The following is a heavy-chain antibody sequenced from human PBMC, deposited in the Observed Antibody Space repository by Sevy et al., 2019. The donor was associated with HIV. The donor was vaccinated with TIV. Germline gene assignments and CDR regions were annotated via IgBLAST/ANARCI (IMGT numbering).Heavy chain of an antibody. CDR1: GFTFSNYA. J-gene: IGHJ3*02. Sequence: GGSLRLSCAASGFTFSNYAMNWVRQAPGKGLEWVSAISGSGGSTYYADSVKGRFTITRDKSKNVLYLQMNTLRAEDKAVYYCAKDRDSASYPPAAFDMWGQGTMVTVSS. CDR3: AKDRDSASYPPAAFDM. CDR2: ISGSGGST. D-gene: IGHD3-10*01. V-gene: IGHV3-23*01.